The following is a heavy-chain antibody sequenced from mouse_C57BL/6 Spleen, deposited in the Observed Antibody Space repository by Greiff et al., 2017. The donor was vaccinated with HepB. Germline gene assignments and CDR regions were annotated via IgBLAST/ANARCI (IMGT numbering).Heavy chain of an antibody. J-gene: IGHJ2*01. CDR2: IRLKSDNYAS. CDR1: GFTFSNYW. Sequence: EVKLMESGGGLVQPGGSMKLSCVASGFTFSNYWMNWVRQSPVEGLEWVAQIRLKSDNYASHYAEYMKGRFTISRDDSKSSVYLQMNTLRAEDTGIYYCTGVDYWGQGTTLTVSS. CDR3: TGVDY. V-gene: IGHV6-3*01.